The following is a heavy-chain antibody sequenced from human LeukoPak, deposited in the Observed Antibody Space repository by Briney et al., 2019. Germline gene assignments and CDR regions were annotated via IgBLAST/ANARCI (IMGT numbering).Heavy chain of an antibody. V-gene: IGHV3-11*01. Sequence: GGSLRLSCAAPGFSFSDFYMSWIRQAPGKGLEWISHISGSGDSKFYADSVKGRLTISRDNPEKSLYLQMNNLRVEDTAVYYCARRAYSDFFFDSWGQGILVTVSS. CDR3: ARRAYSDFFFDS. D-gene: IGHD4-11*01. J-gene: IGHJ4*02. CDR1: GFSFSDFY. CDR2: ISGSGDSK.